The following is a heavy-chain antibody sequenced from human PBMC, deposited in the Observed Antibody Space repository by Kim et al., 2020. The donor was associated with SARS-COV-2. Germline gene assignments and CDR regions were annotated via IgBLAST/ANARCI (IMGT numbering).Heavy chain of an antibody. D-gene: IGHD3-10*01. CDR2: IRSKANGYAT. CDR1: GFTFSGSA. Sequence: GGSLRLSCAASGFTFSGSAMHWVRQASGKGLEWVGRIRSKANGYATAYSASGKGRFTISRDDSKNTAYLQMNSLKNEDTAVYYCTRALDGLWFGESNYYYGIDVWGQGTTVTVSS. J-gene: IGHJ6*02. V-gene: IGHV3-73*01. CDR3: TRALDGLWFGESNYYYGIDV.